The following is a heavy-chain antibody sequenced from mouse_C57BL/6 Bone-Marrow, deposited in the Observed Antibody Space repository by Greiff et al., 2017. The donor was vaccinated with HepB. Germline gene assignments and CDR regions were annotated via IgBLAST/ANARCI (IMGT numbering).Heavy chain of an antibody. CDR1: GFTFSSYG. CDR3: ARGPWTTVVGYFDY. J-gene: IGHJ2*01. D-gene: IGHD1-1*01. V-gene: IGHV5-6*01. CDR2: ISSGGSYT. Sequence: EVKLVESGGDLVKPGGSLKLSCAASGFTFSSYGMSWVRQTPDKRLEWVATISSGGSYTYYPDSVKGRFTISRDNAKNTLYLQMSSLKSEDTAMYYCARGPWTTVVGYFDYWGQGTTLTVSS.